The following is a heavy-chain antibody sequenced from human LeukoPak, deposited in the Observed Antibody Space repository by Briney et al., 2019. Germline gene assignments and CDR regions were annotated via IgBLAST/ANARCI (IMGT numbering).Heavy chain of an antibody. J-gene: IGHJ6*02. CDR3: AREDPQTKVPEGMDI. Sequence: PWETLSLTCTVSGGSISHYYWSWIRQPPGKGLEWIGYIYYSGTTNYNPSLKSRVTISVDTSKNQFSLKLNSVTAADTAVYYCAREDPQTKVPEGMDIWGQRTTVTVSS. V-gene: IGHV4-59*01. CDR2: IYYSGTT. CDR1: GGSISHYY. D-gene: IGHD4/OR15-4a*01.